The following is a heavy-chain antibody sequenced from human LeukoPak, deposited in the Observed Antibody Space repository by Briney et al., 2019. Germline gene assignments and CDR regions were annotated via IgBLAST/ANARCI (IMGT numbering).Heavy chain of an antibody. J-gene: IGHJ4*02. Sequence: GKSLRLSCAASGFTFSTYAMHWVRQAPGKGLEWVANVRPDERAKYYVDSVKGRFTISRDNAKNSLYLQMNSLRVEDTAVYFCARERFGYSDSDYWGQGTLVTVSS. CDR3: ARERFGYSDSDY. D-gene: IGHD1-26*01. CDR2: VRPDERAK. CDR1: GFTFSTYA. V-gene: IGHV3-7*03.